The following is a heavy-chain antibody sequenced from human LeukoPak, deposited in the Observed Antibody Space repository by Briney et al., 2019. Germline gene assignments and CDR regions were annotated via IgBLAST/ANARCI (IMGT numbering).Heavy chain of an antibody. Sequence: PGRSLRLSCAASGFTFSSYAMHWVRQAPGKGLEWVAVISYDGSNKYYADSVKGRFTISRDNSKNTLYLQMNSLRAEDTAVYYWARDRVGATDYFDYGAREPLVTVP. V-gene: IGHV3-30-3*01. D-gene: IGHD1-26*01. CDR3: ARDRVGATDYFDY. CDR2: ISYDGSNK. CDR1: GFTFSSYA. J-gene: IGHJ4*02.